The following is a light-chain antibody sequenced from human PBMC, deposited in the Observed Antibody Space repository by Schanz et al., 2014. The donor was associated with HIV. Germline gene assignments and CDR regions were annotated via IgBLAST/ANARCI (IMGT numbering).Light chain of an antibody. J-gene: IGLJ3*02. CDR2: EES. V-gene: IGLV2-23*01. CDR3: CSYEGSRSV. CDR1: SRDVGDFNF. Sequence: QSALTQPTSVSGSPGQSITISCTVASRDVGDFNFVSWYQQHPGKAPKVMIYEESKRPSGVSNRFSGSKSGNTASLTISGLQAEDEAEYYCCSYEGSRSVFGGGTKLTVL.